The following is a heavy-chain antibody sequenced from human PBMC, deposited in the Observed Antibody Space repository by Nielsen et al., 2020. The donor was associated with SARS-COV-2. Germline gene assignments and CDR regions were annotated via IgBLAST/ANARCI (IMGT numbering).Heavy chain of an antibody. CDR2: IGAGGDNI. CDR3: AKEKGYCSGGRCRSPFDS. D-gene: IGHD2-15*01. CDR1: GFTFSRHA. J-gene: IGHJ4*02. Sequence: GGSLRLSCAASGFTFSRHAMNWVRQAPGKGLEWVSIIGAGGDNIYYADSVKGRFTISRDNSKNTVYLEMNRLRAEDTAVYFCAKEKGYCSGGRCRSPFDSWGQGALVTVSS. V-gene: IGHV3-23*01.